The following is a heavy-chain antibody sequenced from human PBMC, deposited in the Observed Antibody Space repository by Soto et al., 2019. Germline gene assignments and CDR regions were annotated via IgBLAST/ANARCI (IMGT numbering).Heavy chain of an antibody. CDR3: VKGSFRDGFDM. CDR2: LTASGGNT. V-gene: IGHV3-23*01. Sequence: EVQLLESGGGLVQPGGSLRLSCAASGFTFSSSAMAWVRQPPGKGLAWVSALTASGGNTYYANSVRGRFTIARDNSKNTQYLQMNSLRVEDTALYYCVKGSFRDGFDMWGQGTMVTVSS. CDR1: GFTFSSSA. J-gene: IGHJ3*02.